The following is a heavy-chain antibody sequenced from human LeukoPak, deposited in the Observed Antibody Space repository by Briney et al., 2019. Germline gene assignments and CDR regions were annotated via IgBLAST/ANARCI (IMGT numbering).Heavy chain of an antibody. Sequence: GRSLRLSCAASGFTFDDYAMHWVRQAPGKGLEWVSGISWSSGSIGYADSVKGRFTISRDNAKNSLYLQMNSLRAEDTALYYCAKDSTRQYGGNSGLFDYWGQGTLVTVSS. CDR3: AKDSTRQYGGNSGLFDY. V-gene: IGHV3-9*01. CDR1: GFTFDDYA. J-gene: IGHJ4*02. CDR2: ISWSSGSI. D-gene: IGHD4-23*01.